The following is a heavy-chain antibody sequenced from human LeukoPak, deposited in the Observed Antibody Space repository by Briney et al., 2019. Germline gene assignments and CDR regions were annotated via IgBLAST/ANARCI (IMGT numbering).Heavy chain of an antibody. V-gene: IGHV3-15*01. CDR1: GFTLRNAQ. Sequence: KPGGTLRLSCAASGFTLRNAQKSWHRQAPGKGIEWVGRTKRKTDSRTTDYAAPVKGRFTISRDDSKNTLYLQMNSLKTEDTAVYYCTTHPFPIVPMENYWGQGTLVTVSS. J-gene: IGHJ4*02. CDR2: TKRKTDSRTT. CDR3: TTHPFPIVPMENY. D-gene: IGHD2-8*01.